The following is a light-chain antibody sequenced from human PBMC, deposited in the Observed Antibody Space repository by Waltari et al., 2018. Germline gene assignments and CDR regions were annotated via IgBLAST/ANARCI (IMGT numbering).Light chain of an antibody. CDR2: DNN. CDR1: RSNIGSNY. Sequence: QSVLTQPPSVSAAPGQKVTISCSGSRSNIGSNYVSWYQQLPGTAPKLLICDNNRRPSGIPDRFSGSKSGTSATLGIAGLQTGDEADYYCGTWDDSLSGVVFGGGTKLTVL. CDR3: GTWDDSLSGVV. V-gene: IGLV1-51*01. J-gene: IGLJ2*01.